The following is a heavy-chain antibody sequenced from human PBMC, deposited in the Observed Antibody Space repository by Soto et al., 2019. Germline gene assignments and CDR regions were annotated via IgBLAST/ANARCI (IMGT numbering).Heavy chain of an antibody. D-gene: IGHD1-26*01. V-gene: IGHV1-18*01. J-gene: IGHJ6*02. CDR1: GYTFTSYG. CDR2: ISAYNGNT. CDR3: ARGELSGSYYYYYGMDV. Sequence: QVQLVQSGAEVKKPGASVKVSCKASGYTFTSYGISWVRQAPGQGLEWMGWISAYNGNTNYAQKLQGRVTMTTDTSTSTANMELRSLRSDDTAVYYCARGELSGSYYYYYGMDVWGQGTTVTVSS.